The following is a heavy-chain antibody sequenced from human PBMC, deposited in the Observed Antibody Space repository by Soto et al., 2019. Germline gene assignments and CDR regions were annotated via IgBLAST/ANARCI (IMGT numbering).Heavy chain of an antibody. V-gene: IGHV4-34*01. J-gene: IGHJ6*03. CDR2: INHSGST. Sequence: SETLSLTCAVYGGSFSGYYWSWIRQPPGKGLEWIGEINHSGSTNYNPSLKSRVTISVDTSKNQFSLKLSSVTAADTAVYYCARGPYCSGGSCYFRQYYMDVWGKGTTVTVSS. CDR3: ARGPYCSGGSCYFRQYYMDV. CDR1: GGSFSGYY. D-gene: IGHD2-15*01.